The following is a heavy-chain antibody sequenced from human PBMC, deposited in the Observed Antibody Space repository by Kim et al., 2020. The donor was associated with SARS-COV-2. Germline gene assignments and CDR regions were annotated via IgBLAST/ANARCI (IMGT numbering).Heavy chain of an antibody. CDR1: GGSFSGYY. CDR2: INHSGST. D-gene: IGHD3-16*02. Sequence: SETLSLTCAVYGGSFSGYYWSWIRQPPGKGLEWIGEINHSGSTNYNPSLKSRVTISVDTSKNQFSLKLSSVTAADTAVYYCARARDYVWGSYRPDYWYFDLWGRGTLVTVSS. V-gene: IGHV4-34*01. CDR3: ARARDYVWGSYRPDYWYFDL. J-gene: IGHJ2*01.